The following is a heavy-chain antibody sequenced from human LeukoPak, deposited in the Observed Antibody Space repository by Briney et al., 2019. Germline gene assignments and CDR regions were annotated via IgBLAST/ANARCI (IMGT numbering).Heavy chain of an antibody. V-gene: IGHV3-48*04. CDR2: ISSSTSTT. D-gene: IGHD6-19*01. J-gene: IGHJ4*02. CDR1: GFTFSSYR. CDR3: ARDLSFDSSGWSAHFDY. Sequence: GGALRLSCAASGFTFSSYRMNWVRQPPGKGLEWLSYISSSTSTTYYADSVKGRFTISRDNAKNSLYLQMNSLRAEDTAVYYCARDLSFDSSGWSAHFDYWGQGTLVTVSS.